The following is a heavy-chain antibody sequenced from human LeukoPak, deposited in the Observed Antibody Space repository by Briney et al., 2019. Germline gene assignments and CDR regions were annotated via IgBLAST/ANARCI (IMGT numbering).Heavy chain of an antibody. CDR3: ARMPRGWLQIDS. Sequence: SETLSLTCIVSGGSISDDYWSWVRQPPGKGLERIGYMYYTGNTNYNPSLKSRVTISVDTSKNQFSLKLRSVTAADTAVYYCARMPRGWLQIDSWGQGTLVTVSS. CDR1: GGSISDDY. CDR2: MYYTGNT. J-gene: IGHJ4*02. D-gene: IGHD3-22*01. V-gene: IGHV4-59*01.